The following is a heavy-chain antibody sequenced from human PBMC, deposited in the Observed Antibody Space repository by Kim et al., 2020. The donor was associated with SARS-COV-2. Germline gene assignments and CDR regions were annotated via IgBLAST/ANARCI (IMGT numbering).Heavy chain of an antibody. CDR3: ARDPAIGAFDI. V-gene: IGHV4-34*01. J-gene: IGHJ3*02. CDR1: GGSFSGYY. CDR2: INHSGST. Sequence: SETLSLTCAVYGGSFSGYYWSWIRQPPGKGLEWIGEINHSGSTNYNPSLKSRVTISVDTSKNQFSLKLSSVTAADTAVYYCARDPAIGAFDIWGQGTMVTVSS. D-gene: IGHD2-2*02.